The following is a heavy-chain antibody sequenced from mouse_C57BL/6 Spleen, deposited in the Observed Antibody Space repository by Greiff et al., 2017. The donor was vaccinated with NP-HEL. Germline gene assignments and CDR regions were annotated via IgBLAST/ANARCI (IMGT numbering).Heavy chain of an antibody. CDR2: INYDSSST. D-gene: IGHD2-4*01. J-gene: IGHJ3*01. Sequence: EVQLVESEGGLVQPGSSMKLSCTASGFTFSDYYMAWVRQVPEKGLEWVANINYDSSSTYYLDSLKSRFIISRDNAKNILYLQMSSLKSEDTATYYCAREDDYDEGFAYWGQGTLVTVSA. CDR3: AREDDYDEGFAY. CDR1: GFTFSDYY. V-gene: IGHV5-16*01.